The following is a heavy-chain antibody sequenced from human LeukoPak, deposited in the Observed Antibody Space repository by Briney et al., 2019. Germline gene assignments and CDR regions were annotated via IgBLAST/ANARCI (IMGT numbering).Heavy chain of an antibody. CDR2: ISSSSSFL. D-gene: IGHD6-19*01. V-gene: IGHV3-21*01. CDR3: ARDTNSGWYAQYYFDY. J-gene: IGHJ4*02. Sequence: PGGSLRLSCAASGFTFSNAWMSWVRQAPGKGLEWVSSISSSSSFLYYADSVKGRFTISRDNAKNSLYLQMNSLRAEDTAVYYCARDTNSGWYAQYYFDYWGQGTLVTVSS. CDR1: GFTFSNAW.